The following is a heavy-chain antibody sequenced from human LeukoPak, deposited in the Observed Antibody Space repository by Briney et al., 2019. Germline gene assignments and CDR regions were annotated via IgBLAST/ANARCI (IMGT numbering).Heavy chain of an antibody. Sequence: PGGSLRLSCAASGFTFSTYNMIWVRQPPGKGLEWVSSISRSATFMFYADSVKGRFTISRDNAKNSLYLQMNSLSAEDTAVYYCATLDYYDKSPRILDYWGQGTLVTVSS. J-gene: IGHJ4*02. V-gene: IGHV3-21*01. CDR3: ATLDYYDKSPRILDY. CDR2: ISRSATFM. D-gene: IGHD3-22*01. CDR1: GFTFSTYN.